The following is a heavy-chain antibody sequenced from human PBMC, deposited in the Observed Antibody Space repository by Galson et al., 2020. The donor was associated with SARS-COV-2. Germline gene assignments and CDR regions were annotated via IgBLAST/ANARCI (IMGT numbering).Heavy chain of an antibody. CDR3: AKSLLWFGELLS. V-gene: IGHV3-30*18. J-gene: IGHJ4*02. D-gene: IGHD3-10*01. CDR2: ISYDGSNK. CDR1: GFTFSSYG. Sequence: TGGSLRLSCAASGFTFSSYGMHWVRQAPGKGLEWVAVISYDGSNKYYADSVKGRFTISRDNSKNTLYLQMNSLRAEDTAVYYCAKSLLWFGELLSWGQGTLVTVSS.